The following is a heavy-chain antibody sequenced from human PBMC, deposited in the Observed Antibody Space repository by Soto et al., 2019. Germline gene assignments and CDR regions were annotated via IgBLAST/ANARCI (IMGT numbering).Heavy chain of an antibody. CDR3: VRCKDFHYGMDV. CDR2: VNPNSGNT. Sequence: ASVKVSGKVSGYTFTNYDINWVRRATGQGLGLMGWVNPNSGNTVNAQKFQGRLTMTRNTAISTAYMELSSLTSEDTAVYYCVRCKDFHYGMDVWGQGTTVTAS. CDR1: GYTFTNYD. V-gene: IGHV1-8*01. J-gene: IGHJ6*02.